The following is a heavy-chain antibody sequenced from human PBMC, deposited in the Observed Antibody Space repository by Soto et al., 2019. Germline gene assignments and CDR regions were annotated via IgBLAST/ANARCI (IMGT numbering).Heavy chain of an antibody. Sequence: QVQLVQSGAEVKKPGSSVKVSCKASGGTFSSYTISWVRQAPGQGLEWMGRIIPVLGIANYAQKFQGRVTITADKSTSTAYMELSSLRSEDTAVYYCARAGRIAARDYWGQGTLVTVSS. J-gene: IGHJ4*02. D-gene: IGHD6-6*01. CDR2: IIPVLGIA. CDR1: GGTFSSYT. V-gene: IGHV1-69*02. CDR3: ARAGRIAARDY.